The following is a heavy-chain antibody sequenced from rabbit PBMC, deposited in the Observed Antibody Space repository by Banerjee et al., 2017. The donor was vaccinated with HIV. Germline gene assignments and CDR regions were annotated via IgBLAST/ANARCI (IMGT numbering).Heavy chain of an antibody. CDR3: ARGADYGYYGLNL. J-gene: IGHJ4*01. V-gene: IGHV1S45*01. CDR2: IDAGSSGST. CDR1: GFSFSSRYY. Sequence: QEQLEESGGDLVKPEGSLTLTCTASGFSFSSRYYMCWIRQAPGKGLQWIACIDAGSSGSTYYASWAKGRFTISKTSSTTVTLQMTSLTAADTATYFCARGADYGYYGLNLWGPGTLVTVS. D-gene: IGHD1-1*01.